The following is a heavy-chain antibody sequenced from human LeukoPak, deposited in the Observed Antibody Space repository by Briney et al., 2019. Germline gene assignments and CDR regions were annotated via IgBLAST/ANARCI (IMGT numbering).Heavy chain of an antibody. CDR2: IKTDGSTT. V-gene: IGHV3-74*01. CDR3: ATDTFGPSDC. CDR1: GFTFRRYW. Sequence: GGSLRLSCAASGFTFRRYWMHWVRQAPGKGLVWVSNIKTDGSTTNYADSVKGRFSISRDNAKNTLYLQMNGLRAEDTAVYYCATDTFGPSDCWGQGALVTVSS. J-gene: IGHJ4*02. D-gene: IGHD3-16*01.